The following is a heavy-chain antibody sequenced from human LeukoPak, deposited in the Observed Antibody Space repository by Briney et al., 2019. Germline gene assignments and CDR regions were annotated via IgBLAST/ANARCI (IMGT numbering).Heavy chain of an antibody. J-gene: IGHJ4*02. CDR1: GGSISNYY. V-gene: IGHV4-59*01. CDR2: IYYSGST. Sequence: SETLSLTCTVSGGSISNYYWSWIRQPPRKGLEWIAYIYYSGSTNYNPSLKSRVTISIDTSQDQFSLKLTSVTAADTAVYYCARVDPHRRYYFDYWGQGTLVTVSS. D-gene: IGHD4-17*01. CDR3: ARVDPHRRYYFDY.